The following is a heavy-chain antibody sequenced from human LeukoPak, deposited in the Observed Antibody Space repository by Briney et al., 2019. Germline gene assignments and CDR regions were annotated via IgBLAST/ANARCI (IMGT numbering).Heavy chain of an antibody. J-gene: IGHJ4*02. V-gene: IGHV3-30*18. CDR2: ISYDGRNI. D-gene: IGHD2-2*01. CDR1: GFTFNNYG. CDR3: AKGPLRGTAAAIDY. Sequence: GGSLRLSCAASGFTFNNYGMHWVRQAPGKGLEWVAVISYDGRNIHYPDSVKGRFTISRDISTDTLWLQMDSLRTEDTAVYYCAKGPLRGTAAAIDYWGQGTLVTVSS.